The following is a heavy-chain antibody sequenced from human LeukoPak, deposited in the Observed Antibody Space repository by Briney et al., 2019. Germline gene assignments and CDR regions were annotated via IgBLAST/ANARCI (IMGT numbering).Heavy chain of an antibody. CDR3: ASFDSSGWHYFDY. J-gene: IGHJ4*02. D-gene: IGHD6-19*01. CDR2: ISSRSGYI. V-gene: IGHV3-21*01. CDR1: GFTFSSYS. Sequence: PGGSLRLSCAASGFTFSSYSMSWVRQAPGKGLEWVSSISSRSGYIYYGDSVKGRFTISRGNAKNSLYLQMNTLRAEDTAVYYCASFDSSGWHYFDYWGQGTLVTVSA.